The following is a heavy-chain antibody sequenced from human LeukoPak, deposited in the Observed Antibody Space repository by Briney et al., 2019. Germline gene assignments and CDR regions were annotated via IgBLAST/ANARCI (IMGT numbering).Heavy chain of an antibody. J-gene: IGHJ5*02. CDR3: AREVHCSSNSCPHNWFDP. Sequence: GASVKVSCKASGYTFTSYGINWVRQAPGQGLEWMGWISAYNGNTNYAQKLQGRVTMTTDTSTSTAYMELRSLRSDDTAVYYCAREVHCSSNSCPHNWFDPWGQGTLVTVSS. V-gene: IGHV1-18*01. CDR1: GYTFTSYG. CDR2: ISAYNGNT. D-gene: IGHD2-2*01.